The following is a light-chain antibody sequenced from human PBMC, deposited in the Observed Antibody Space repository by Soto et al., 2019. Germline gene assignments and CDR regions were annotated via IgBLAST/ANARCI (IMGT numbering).Light chain of an antibody. CDR3: QQFNSSPFT. J-gene: IGKJ4*01. CDR1: QDIRSS. Sequence: DIQLTQSPSFLSASVGDRLTITCRASQDIRSSLAWYQQKPGKAPNLLIYTVSTLQSGVPSRFSGSRSGTEFTLTISRPQPEEFATYYCQQFNSSPFTFGGGTKVEI. CDR2: TVS. V-gene: IGKV1-9*01.